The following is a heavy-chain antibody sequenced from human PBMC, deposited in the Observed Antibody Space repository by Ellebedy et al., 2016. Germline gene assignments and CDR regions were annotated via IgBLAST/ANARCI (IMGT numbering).Heavy chain of an antibody. V-gene: IGHV1-18*01. CDR3: ARGWKTMFGVITEDI. D-gene: IGHD3-3*01. CDR1: GYSFTTYG. J-gene: IGHJ4*02. CDR2: ITTYNGDT. Sequence: ASVKVSXXVSGYSFTTYGITWVRQAPGQGLEWMGWITTYNGDTNYAQRLQGRVTMTKDTSTSTAYMELRSLTSDDTAVYYCARGWKTMFGVITEDIWGQGTLVTVSS.